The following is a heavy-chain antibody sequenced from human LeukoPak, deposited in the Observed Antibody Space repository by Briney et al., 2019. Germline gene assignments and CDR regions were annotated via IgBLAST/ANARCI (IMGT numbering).Heavy chain of an antibody. D-gene: IGHD3-10*01. J-gene: IGHJ5*02. V-gene: IGHV1-2*02. CDR3: APLWFGELPPSNWFDP. Sequence: ASVKVSCKASGYTFTGYYMHWVRQAPGQGLEWMGWINPNSGGTNYAQKFQGRVTMTRDTSISTAYMGLSRLRSDDTAVYYCAPLWFGELPPSNWFDPWGQGTLVTVSS. CDR1: GYTFTGYY. CDR2: INPNSGGT.